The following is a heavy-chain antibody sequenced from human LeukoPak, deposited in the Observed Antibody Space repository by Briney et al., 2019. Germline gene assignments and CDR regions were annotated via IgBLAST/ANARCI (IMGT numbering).Heavy chain of an antibody. CDR3: ARDDARYYDSSGYPYNAFDI. CDR2: INPTGGST. D-gene: IGHD3-22*01. Sequence: ASVKASCKTSGYTFTNYYMHWVRQAPGQGLEWMGIINPTGGSTSYAQKFQGRVTMTRDTSTSTVYMELSSLRSEDTALYYCARDDARYYDSSGYPYNAFDIWGQGTMVTVSS. J-gene: IGHJ3*02. CDR1: GYTFTNYY. V-gene: IGHV1-46*01.